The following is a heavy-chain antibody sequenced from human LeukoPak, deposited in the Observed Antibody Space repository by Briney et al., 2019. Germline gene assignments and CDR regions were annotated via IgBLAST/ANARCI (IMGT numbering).Heavy chain of an antibody. CDR3: AKGLNYYDSSGSYHMIGSAFDI. V-gene: IGHV3-30*02. Sequence: PGGSLRLSCAASGFTFSSYGMHWVRQAPGKGLEWVAFIRYDGSEKYYADSVKGRFTISRDNSKNTLYLQMNSLRAEDTAVYFCAKGLNYYDSSGSYHMIGSAFDIWGQGTMVTVFS. D-gene: IGHD3-22*01. CDR1: GFTFSSYG. CDR2: IRYDGSEK. J-gene: IGHJ3*02.